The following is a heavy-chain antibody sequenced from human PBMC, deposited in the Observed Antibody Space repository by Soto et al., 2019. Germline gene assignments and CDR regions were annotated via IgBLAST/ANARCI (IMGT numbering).Heavy chain of an antibody. D-gene: IGHD6-19*01. Sequence: GGSLRLSCAASGFTFSSYAMSWVRQAPGKGLEWVSAISGSGGSTYYADSVKGRFTISRENSKNTLYMKMNSLRAEDTAVYYCAKLPELLVGSGWYSGLRRLPEYFQHWGQGTLVNVSS. CDR3: AKLPELLVGSGWYSGLRRLPEYFQH. CDR2: ISGSGGST. V-gene: IGHV3-23*01. J-gene: IGHJ1*01. CDR1: GFTFSSYA.